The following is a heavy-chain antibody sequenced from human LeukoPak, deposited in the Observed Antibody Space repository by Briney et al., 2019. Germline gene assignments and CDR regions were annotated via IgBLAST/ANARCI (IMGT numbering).Heavy chain of an antibody. CDR2: ISYDGSNK. D-gene: IGHD6-19*01. Sequence: QSGGSLRLSCAASGFTFSSYGMHWVRQAPGKGLEWVAVISYDGSNKYYADSVKGRFTISRDNSKNTLYLQMNSLRAEDTAVYYCAKGALYSSGWYVDYWGQGTLVTVSS. CDR3: AKGALYSSGWYVDY. V-gene: IGHV3-30*18. CDR1: GFTFSSYG. J-gene: IGHJ4*02.